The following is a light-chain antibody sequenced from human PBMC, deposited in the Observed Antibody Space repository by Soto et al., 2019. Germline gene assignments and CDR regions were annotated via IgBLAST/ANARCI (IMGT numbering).Light chain of an antibody. CDR2: LGS. CDR3: MQPLQSWT. CDR1: QSLVYSNGYNY. V-gene: IGKV2-28*01. Sequence: EIVMTQSPLSLPVTPGEPASISCRSSQSLVYSNGYNYLDWYLQKPGQSPQLLIYLGSNRASGVPDRFSGSVSGTDFTLKISRVEAEDVGVYYCMQPLQSWTFGQGTKVDIK. J-gene: IGKJ1*01.